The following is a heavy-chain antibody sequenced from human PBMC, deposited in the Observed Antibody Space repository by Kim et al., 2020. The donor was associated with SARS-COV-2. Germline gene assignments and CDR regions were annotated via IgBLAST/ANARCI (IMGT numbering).Heavy chain of an antibody. CDR3: ARLSSDY. V-gene: IGHV4-4*06. CDR2: HRGSA. D-gene: IGHD6-13*01. Sequence: HRGSATYNPSLTSRVTMSVDTPKNQFSLRLSSVTAADTAVYYCARLSSDYWGQGTLVTVSS. J-gene: IGHJ4*02.